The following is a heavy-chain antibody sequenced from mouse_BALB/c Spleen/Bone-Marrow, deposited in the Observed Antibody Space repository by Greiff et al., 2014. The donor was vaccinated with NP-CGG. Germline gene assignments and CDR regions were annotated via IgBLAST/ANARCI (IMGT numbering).Heavy chain of an antibody. CDR1: GFTFSDYG. J-gene: IGHJ4*01. V-gene: IGHV5-15*02. CDR2: ISNLAYSI. Sequence: DVKLVESGGGLVQPGESRKLSCAASGFTFSDYGMAWVRQAPGKGPEWVAFISNLAYSIYYADTVTGRFTISRENAKNTLYLEMSSLRSEDTAMYYCAREGGAMDYWGQGTSVTVSS. CDR3: AREGGAMDY.